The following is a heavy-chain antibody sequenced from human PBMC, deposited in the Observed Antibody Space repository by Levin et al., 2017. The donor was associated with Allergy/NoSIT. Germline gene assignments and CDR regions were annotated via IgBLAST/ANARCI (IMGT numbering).Heavy chain of an antibody. CDR3: ARKVFWSGDVNALYL. D-gene: IGHD3-3*01. V-gene: IGHV4-4*02. CDR2: IYYSGTS. J-gene: IGHJ4*02. Sequence: SETLSLTCAVSGGSISSSNWWSWVRQSPGKGLEWIGEIYYSGTSNYSPSLESRVIMSVDNSKNQFSLKLTSVTDADTATYYCARKVFWSGDVNALYLWGQGTLVTVSS. CDR1: GGSISSSNW.